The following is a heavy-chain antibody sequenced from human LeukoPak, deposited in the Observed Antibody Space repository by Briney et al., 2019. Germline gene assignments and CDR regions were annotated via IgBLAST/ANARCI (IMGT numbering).Heavy chain of an antibody. Sequence: ASVKVSFKASGYTFTDYYIHWVRQAPGQGREGVGWINSNSGDTEYVQTFQGRVTMTRDTSISTFYMDLTGLRSDDTAVYYCASGRRGGYGLDVWDHGTTVTVSS. J-gene: IGHJ6*02. V-gene: IGHV1-2*02. CDR1: GYTFTDYY. CDR3: ASGRRGGYGLDV. CDR2: INSNSGDT. D-gene: IGHD3-16*01.